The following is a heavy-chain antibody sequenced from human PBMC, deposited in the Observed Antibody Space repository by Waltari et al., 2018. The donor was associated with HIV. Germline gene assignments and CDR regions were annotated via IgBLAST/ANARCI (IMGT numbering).Heavy chain of an antibody. CDR1: GGSIRSGSDY. D-gene: IGHD2-15*01. Sequence: QVQLQESGPGLVKPSQTLSLICTVSGGSIRSGSDYWTWIRQPAGKGLEWIGRIYTSGSTNYNSALKSRVTISLDSSKNQISLSLNSVTAADTAIDYWARQGSMPTTRDSYYYYGLDVWGQGTTVTVSS. J-gene: IGHJ6*02. V-gene: IGHV4-61*02. CDR3: ARQGSMPTTRDSYYYYGLDV. CDR2: IYTSGST.